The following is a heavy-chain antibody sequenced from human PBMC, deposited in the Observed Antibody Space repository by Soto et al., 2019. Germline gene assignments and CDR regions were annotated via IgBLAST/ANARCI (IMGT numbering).Heavy chain of an antibody. Sequence: ASVKVSCKASGYTFTSYNINWVRQATGQGLEWMGWMNPNSGNTGYAQKFQGRVTMTRNTSISTAYMELSSLRSEDTAVYYCAVIEGSGWTHFDYWAQGPLFTASS. D-gene: IGHD6-19*01. CDR1: GYTFTSYN. V-gene: IGHV1-8*01. CDR3: AVIEGSGWTHFDY. CDR2: MNPNSGNT. J-gene: IGHJ4*02.